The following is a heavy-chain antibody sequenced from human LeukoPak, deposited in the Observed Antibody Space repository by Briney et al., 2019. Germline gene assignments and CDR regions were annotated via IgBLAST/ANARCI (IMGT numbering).Heavy chain of an antibody. CDR3: ARGRVTTGIAVAGKRSEPGFDP. V-gene: IGHV4-34*01. CDR2: INHSGST. Sequence: PSETLSLTCAVYGGSFSGYYWSWIRQPPGKGLEWIGEINHSGSTNYNPSLKSRVTISVDTSKNQFSLKLSSVTAADTAVYYCARGRVTTGIAVAGKRSEPGFDPWGQGTLVTVSS. CDR1: GGSFSGYY. J-gene: IGHJ5*02. D-gene: IGHD6-19*01.